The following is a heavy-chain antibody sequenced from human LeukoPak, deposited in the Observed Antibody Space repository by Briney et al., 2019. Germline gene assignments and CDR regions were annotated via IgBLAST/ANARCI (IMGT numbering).Heavy chain of an antibody. CDR2: INPNSGGT. D-gene: IGHD1-26*01. CDR3: ARDRSGSYYHFDY. J-gene: IGHJ4*02. V-gene: IGHV1-2*02. Sequence: ASVKVSCKASGYTFTGYYMHWVRQAPGQGLERMGWINPNSGGTNYAQKFQGRVTMTRDTSISTAYMELSRLRSDDTAVYYCARDRSGSYYHFDYWGQGTLVTVSS. CDR1: GYTFTGYY.